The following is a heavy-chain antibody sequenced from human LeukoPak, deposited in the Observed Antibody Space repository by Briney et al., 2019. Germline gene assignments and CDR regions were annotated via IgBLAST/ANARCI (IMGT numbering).Heavy chain of an antibody. CDR3: ARSDSGLLLRPRDRRIPFDY. D-gene: IGHD3-22*01. V-gene: IGHV1-46*01. CDR1: GYTFTSYY. Sequence: GASVKVSCKASGYTFTSYYMHWVRQAPGQGLEWMGIINPSGGSTSYAQKFQGRVTMTRDTSTSTAYMELSSLRSEDTAVYYCARSDSGLLLRPRDRRIPFDYWGQGTLVTVSS. CDR2: INPSGGST. J-gene: IGHJ4*02.